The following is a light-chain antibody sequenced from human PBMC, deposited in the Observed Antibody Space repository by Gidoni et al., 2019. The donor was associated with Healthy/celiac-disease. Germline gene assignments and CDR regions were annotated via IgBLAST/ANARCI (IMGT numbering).Light chain of an antibody. CDR2: AAP. J-gene: IGKJ2*01. CDR1: QSISSY. Sequence: DIQMTQSPSSLSASVGDRVTITCRASQSISSYLNWYQQKPGKAPKLLIYAAPSLQSGVPSRFSGSGSGTDFTLTISSLQPEDFATYYCQQSQYPPVRPFGQGTKLEIK. CDR3: QQSQYPPVRP. V-gene: IGKV1-39*01.